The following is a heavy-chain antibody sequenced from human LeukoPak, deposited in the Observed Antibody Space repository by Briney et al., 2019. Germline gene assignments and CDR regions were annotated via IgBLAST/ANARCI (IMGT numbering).Heavy chain of an antibody. V-gene: IGHV1-2*02. CDR1: GYTFTGYY. CDR3: ARDGSGSPKYYYYYYMDV. CDR2: INPNSGGT. Sequence: GASVKVSCKASGYTFTGYYMHWVRQAPGQGLEWMGWINPNSGGTNYAQKFQGRVTMTRDTSISTAYMELSRLRSDDTAVYYCARDGSGSPKYYYYYYMDVWGKGTTVTVSS. D-gene: IGHD3-10*01. J-gene: IGHJ6*03.